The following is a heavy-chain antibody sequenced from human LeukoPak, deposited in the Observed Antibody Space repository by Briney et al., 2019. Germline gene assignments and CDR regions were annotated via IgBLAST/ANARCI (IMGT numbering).Heavy chain of an antibody. CDR2: ISSSGSTI. CDR3: ARGLVVVTASSGADNYYYYYGMDV. Sequence: GGSPRLSCAASGFTFSSYEMNWVRQAPGKGLEWVSYISSSGSTIYYADSVKGRFTISRDNAKNSLYLQMNSLRAEDTAVYYCARGLVVVTASSGADNYYYYYGMDVWGQGTTVTVSS. D-gene: IGHD2-21*02. J-gene: IGHJ6*02. V-gene: IGHV3-48*03. CDR1: GFTFSSYE.